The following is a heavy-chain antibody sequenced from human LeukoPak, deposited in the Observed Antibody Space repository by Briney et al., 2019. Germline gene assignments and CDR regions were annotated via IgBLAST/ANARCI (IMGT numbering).Heavy chain of an antibody. V-gene: IGHV4-38-2*02. CDR3: ARDLWSGYYYFDY. D-gene: IGHD3-3*01. Sequence: SETLSLTCTVSGYSISSGYYWGWIRQPPGKRLEWIGSIYHSGSTYYNPSLKSRVTISVDTSKNQFSLKLSSVTAADTAVYYCARDLWSGYYYFDYWGQGTLVTVSS. CDR1: GYSISSGYY. J-gene: IGHJ4*02. CDR2: IYHSGST.